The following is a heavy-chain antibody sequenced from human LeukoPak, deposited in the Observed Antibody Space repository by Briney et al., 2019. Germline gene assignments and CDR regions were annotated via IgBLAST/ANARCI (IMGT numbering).Heavy chain of an antibody. J-gene: IGHJ4*02. CDR2: IYSDVST. CDR1: GFTVSSNY. CDR3: ARDLGSYFDY. Sequence: GGSLRLSCAASGFTVSSNYMSWVRQAPGKRLEWVSVIYSDVSTYYADSVKGRFTISRHNSKNTLYLQMNSLRAEDTAVYYCARDLGSYFDYWGQGTLVTVSS. V-gene: IGHV3-53*04. D-gene: IGHD3-16*01.